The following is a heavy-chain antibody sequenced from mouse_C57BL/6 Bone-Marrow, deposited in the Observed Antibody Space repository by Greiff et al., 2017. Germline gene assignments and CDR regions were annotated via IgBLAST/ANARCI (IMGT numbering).Heavy chain of an antibody. CDR1: GYTFTSSW. CDR2: IHPNSGST. CDR3: AREGVSAGVAEETFDY. Sequence: QVQLQQPGAELVKPGASVKLSCKASGYTFTSSWMHWVKQRPGQGLEWIGMIHPNSGSTNYNEKFKSKATLTVDKSSSTAYMQLSSLTSGDTAVYYGAREGVSAGVAEETFDYWGQGTTLTVSS. D-gene: IGHD1-1*01. J-gene: IGHJ2*01. V-gene: IGHV1-64*01.